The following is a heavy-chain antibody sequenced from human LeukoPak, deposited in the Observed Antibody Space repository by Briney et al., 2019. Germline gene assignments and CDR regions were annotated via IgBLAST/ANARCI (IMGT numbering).Heavy chain of an antibody. J-gene: IGHJ3*02. D-gene: IGHD3-22*01. CDR3: ARDRGSGYYLGDAFDM. V-gene: IGHV3-30*01. CDR2: ISSGGGNK. CDR1: GFTFSSYA. Sequence: PGGSLRLSCAASGFTFSSYAMHWVRQAPGKGLEWVAVISSGGGNKYYADSVKGRFTISRDNSKNTLYLQMNSLTAEDTAVYYCARDRGSGYYLGDAFDMWGQGTMVTVSS.